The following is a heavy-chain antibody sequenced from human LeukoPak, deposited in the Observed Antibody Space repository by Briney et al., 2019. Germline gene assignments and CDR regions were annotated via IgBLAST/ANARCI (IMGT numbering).Heavy chain of an antibody. CDR2: IYSGGGT. Sequence: GGSLRLSCAVSGFTVSSNYMSWVRQAPGKGLEWVSVIYSGGGTHYTDSVKGRFTISRDNSQNTLHLQMNSLRAEDTAVYYCAESGAHSSSPFDYWGQGTLVTVSS. D-gene: IGHD6-6*01. V-gene: IGHV3-66*01. CDR3: AESGAHSSSPFDY. CDR1: GFTVSSNY. J-gene: IGHJ4*02.